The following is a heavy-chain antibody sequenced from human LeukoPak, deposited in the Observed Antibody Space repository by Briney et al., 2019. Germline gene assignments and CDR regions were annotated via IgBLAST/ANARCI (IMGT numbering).Heavy chain of an antibody. CDR2: ISAYNGNT. D-gene: IGHD5-18*01. J-gene: IGHJ4*02. Sequence: GASVKVSCKASGYTFTSYGISWVRQAPGQGREWMGWISAYNGNTNYAQKLQGRVTMTTDTSTSTAYMELRSLRSDDTAVYYCARENARHYGYFTPPQDYWGQGTLVTVSS. CDR1: GYTFTSYG. V-gene: IGHV1-18*01. CDR3: ARENARHYGYFTPPQDY.